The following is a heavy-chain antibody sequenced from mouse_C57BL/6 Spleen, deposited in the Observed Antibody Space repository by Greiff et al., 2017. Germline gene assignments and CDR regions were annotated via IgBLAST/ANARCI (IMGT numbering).Heavy chain of an antibody. CDR1: GYSFTDYN. CDR2: INPNYGTT. Sequence: VQLQQSGPELVKPGASVKISCKASGYSFTDYNMNWVKQSNGKSLEWIGVINPNYGTTSYNQKFKGKATLTVDKTSSTAYMQLNTLTSEDSAVYYCVIYVPAVGAYWGQGTLVTVSA. V-gene: IGHV1-39*01. CDR3: VIYVPAVGAY. D-gene: IGHD2-3*01. J-gene: IGHJ3*01.